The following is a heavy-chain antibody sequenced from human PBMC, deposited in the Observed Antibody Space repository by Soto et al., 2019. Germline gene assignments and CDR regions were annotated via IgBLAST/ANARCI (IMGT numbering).Heavy chain of an antibody. V-gene: IGHV4-59*12. J-gene: IGHJ4*02. CDR1: GGSISSYY. Sequence: SETLSLTCTVSGGSISSYYWSWIRQPPGKGLEWIGHIYHGSTYYNPSLKSRVTISVDRSKNQFSLKLSSVTAEDTAVYYCARAGGLGAVAVDYWGQGTLVTVSS. CDR3: ARAGGLGAVAVDY. D-gene: IGHD6-19*01. CDR2: IYHGST.